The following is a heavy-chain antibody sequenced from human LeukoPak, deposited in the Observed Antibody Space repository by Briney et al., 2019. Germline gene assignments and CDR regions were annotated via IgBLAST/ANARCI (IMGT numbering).Heavy chain of an antibody. V-gene: IGHV5-51*01. CDR1: GYSFTSYW. J-gene: IGHJ4*02. Sequence: PGESLKISCKGSGYSFTSYWIGWVRQMPGKGLEWMGIIYPGDSDTRYSPSFQGQVTISADKSISTAYLQWSSLKASDTAMNYCARLLWFGELSGYYFDYWGQGTLVTVSS. D-gene: IGHD3-10*01. CDR2: IYPGDSDT. CDR3: ARLLWFGELSGYYFDY.